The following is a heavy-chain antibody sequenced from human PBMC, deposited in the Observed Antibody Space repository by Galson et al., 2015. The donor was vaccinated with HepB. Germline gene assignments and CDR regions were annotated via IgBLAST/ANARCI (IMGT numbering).Heavy chain of an antibody. CDR3: ARDSGNSLYFFDY. V-gene: IGHV3-48*02. Sequence: SLRLSCATSGFTFSSYAMNWVRQAPGKGLEWVSYISSSPSPSYYADSVKGRFTISRDNAKNSLYLQMNSLRDEDTAVYYCARDSGNSLYFFDYWGQGALVTVSS. CDR1: GFTFSSYA. J-gene: IGHJ4*02. D-gene: IGHD4-23*01. CDR2: ISSSPSPS.